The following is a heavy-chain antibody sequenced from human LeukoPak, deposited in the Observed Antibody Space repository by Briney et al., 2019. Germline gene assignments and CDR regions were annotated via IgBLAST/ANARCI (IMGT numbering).Heavy chain of an antibody. Sequence: QPGGSLRLSCAASGFTFSTYAMSWVRQAPGKGLEWLSYISGSGGSTYYADSVKGRFTISRDNSQNTLYLQMNSLRAEDTAVYYCAKERSYGDYADDYWGQGTLVTVSS. CDR2: ISGSGGST. J-gene: IGHJ4*02. CDR1: GFTFSTYA. V-gene: IGHV3-23*01. CDR3: AKERSYGDYADDY. D-gene: IGHD4-17*01.